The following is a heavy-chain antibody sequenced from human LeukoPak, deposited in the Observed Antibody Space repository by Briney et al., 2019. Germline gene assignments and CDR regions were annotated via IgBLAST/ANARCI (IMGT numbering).Heavy chain of an antibody. V-gene: IGHV4-34*01. CDR3: ARGPVGAISWHYYYYMDV. CDR1: GGSFSGYY. Sequence: PSETLSLTCAVYGGSFSGYYWSWIRQPPGKGLEWIGEINHSGSTNYNPSLKSRVTISVDTSKNQFSLKLSSVTAADTAVYYCARGPVGAISWHYYYYMDVWGKGTTVTVSS. J-gene: IGHJ6*03. CDR2: INHSGST. D-gene: IGHD1-26*01.